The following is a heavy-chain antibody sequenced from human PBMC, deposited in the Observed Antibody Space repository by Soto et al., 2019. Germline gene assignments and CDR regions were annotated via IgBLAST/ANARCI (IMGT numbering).Heavy chain of an antibody. V-gene: IGHV3-9*01. CDR1: GFTFDDYA. Sequence: EVQLVESGGGLVQPGRSLRLSCAASGFTFDDYAMHWVRQAPGKGLEWVSGISWNSGSIGYADSVKGRFTISRDNAKNSLYLQMNSLRAEDTALYYCAKDVDKLVAATSAFDYWGQGTLVTVSS. CDR3: AKDVDKLVAATSAFDY. CDR2: ISWNSGSI. J-gene: IGHJ4*02. D-gene: IGHD2-15*01.